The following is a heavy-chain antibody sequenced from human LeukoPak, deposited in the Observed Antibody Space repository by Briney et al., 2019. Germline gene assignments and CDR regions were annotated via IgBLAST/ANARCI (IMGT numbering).Heavy chain of an antibody. CDR1: GYSFSKYW. CDR2: IYSDESLI. V-gene: IGHV5-51*01. CDR3: GRYGLSGNGYTSYFYYGMDF. Sequence: GESLKISCTTSGYSFSKYWIGWVRQTPGKSLEWMDFIYSDESLIRYSPSFEGQVTISADNSISTAYLQWSSLKASDTAMYYCGRYGLSGNGYTSYFYYGMDFWGQGTAVTVPS. D-gene: IGHD5-24*01. J-gene: IGHJ6*02.